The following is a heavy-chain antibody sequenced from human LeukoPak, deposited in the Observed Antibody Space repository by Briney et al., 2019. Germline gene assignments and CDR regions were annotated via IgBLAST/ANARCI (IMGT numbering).Heavy chain of an antibody. J-gene: IGHJ6*04. CDR1: GGSISSNY. CDR2: IYYSRST. CDR3: ARTLLTGQAQSYYYHAVDV. D-gene: IGHD3-9*01. V-gene: IGHV4-59*01. Sequence: SETLSLTCTVSGGSISSNYWSCIRQPPEEVLELIGNIYYSRSTNYDPSLMSRVTIYNPYLKSRVTLSVDTSKTQFSLKLRSVTAADTAVYYCARTLLTGQAQSYYYHAVDVWGKGNTVTVSS.